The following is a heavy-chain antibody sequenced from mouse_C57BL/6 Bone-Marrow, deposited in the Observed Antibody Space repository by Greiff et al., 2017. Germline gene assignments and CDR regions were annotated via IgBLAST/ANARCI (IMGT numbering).Heavy chain of an antibody. CDR3: ARHGTTVVATDY. J-gene: IGHJ2*01. D-gene: IGHD1-1*01. Sequence: EVQGVESGGDLVKPGGSLKLSCAASGFTFSSYGMSWVRQTPDKRLEWVATISSGGSYTYYPDSVKGRFTISRYNAKNTLYLQMSSLKSEDTAMYYCARHGTTVVATDYWGQGTTLTVSS. CDR1: GFTFSSYG. CDR2: ISSGGSYT. V-gene: IGHV5-6*01.